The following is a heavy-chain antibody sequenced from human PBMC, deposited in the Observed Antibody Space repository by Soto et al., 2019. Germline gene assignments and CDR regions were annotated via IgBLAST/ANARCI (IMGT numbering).Heavy chain of an antibody. V-gene: IGHV4-4*07. CDR3: ARDRYDFWSGYYTPDYYYYYGMDV. CDR2: IYTSGST. D-gene: IGHD3-3*01. CDR1: GGSISSYY. J-gene: IGHJ6*02. Sequence: KSPETLSLTCTVSGGSISSYYWSWIRQPAGKGLEWIGRIYTSGSTNYNPSLKSRVTMSVDTSKNQFSLKLSSVTAADTAVYYCARDRYDFWSGYYTPDYYYYYGMDVWGQGTTVTVSS.